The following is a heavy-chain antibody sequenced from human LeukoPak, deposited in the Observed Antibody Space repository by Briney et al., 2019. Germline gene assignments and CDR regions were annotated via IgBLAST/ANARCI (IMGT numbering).Heavy chain of an antibody. CDR2: IYYSGST. CDR1: GGSISSSSYY. D-gene: IGHD3-22*01. J-gene: IGHJ3*02. CDR3: ARESYYDSSGYSHDAFDI. V-gene: IGHV4-39*07. Sequence: PSETLSLTCTVSGGSISSSSYYWGWIRQPPGKGLEWTGSIYYSGSTYYNPSLKSRVTISVDTSKNQFSLKLSSVTAADTAVYYCARESYYDSSGYSHDAFDIWGQGTMVTVSS.